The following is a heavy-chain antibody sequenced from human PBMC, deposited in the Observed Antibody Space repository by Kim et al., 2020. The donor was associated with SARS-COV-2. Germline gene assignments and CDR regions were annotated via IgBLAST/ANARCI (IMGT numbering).Heavy chain of an antibody. CDR3: ASDPLYSSSWSPFDY. J-gene: IGHJ4*02. V-gene: IGHV1-18*01. D-gene: IGHD6-13*01. CDR1: GYTFTSYG. CDR2: ISAYNGNT. Sequence: ASVKVSCKASGYTFTSYGIRWLRQAPGQGLDWMGWISAYNGNTNYAQKLQGRVTMTTDTSTSTAYMELRSLRSDDTAVYYCASDPLYSSSWSPFDYWGQGTLVTVSS.